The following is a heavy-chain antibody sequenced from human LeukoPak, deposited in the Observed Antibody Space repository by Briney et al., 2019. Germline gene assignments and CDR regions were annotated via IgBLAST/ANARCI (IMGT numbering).Heavy chain of an antibody. CDR3: ARDTRGNYYDSSGYYYAGDDAFDI. D-gene: IGHD3-22*01. J-gene: IGHJ3*02. Sequence: SETLSLTCAVSGGSISSSNWWSWVRQPPGKGLEWIGEIYHSGSTNYNPSLKSRVTISVDKSKNQFSLKLSSVTAADTAVYYCARDTRGNYYDSSGYYYAGDDAFDIWGQGTMVTVSS. CDR1: GGSISSSNW. CDR2: IYHSGST. V-gene: IGHV4-4*02.